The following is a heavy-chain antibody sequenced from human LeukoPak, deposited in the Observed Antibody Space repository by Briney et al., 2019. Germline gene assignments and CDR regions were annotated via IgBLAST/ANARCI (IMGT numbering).Heavy chain of an antibody. CDR2: IGTAGDT. CDR1: GFTFSSYD. CDR3: ARTYYYYGMDV. J-gene: IGHJ6*02. Sequence: AGGSLRLSCAASGFTFSSYDMHWVRQATGKVLEWVSAIGTAGDTYYPGSVKGRFTISRENAKNSLYLQMNSLRAGDTAVYYCARTYYYYGMDVWGQGTTVTVSS. V-gene: IGHV3-13*01.